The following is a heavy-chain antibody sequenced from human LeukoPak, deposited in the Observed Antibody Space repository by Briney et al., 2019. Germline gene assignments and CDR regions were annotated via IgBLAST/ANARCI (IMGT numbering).Heavy chain of an antibody. J-gene: IGHJ5*02. CDR1: GYTFISYD. V-gene: IGHV1-18*01. CDR3: ACGGDIVVVPAAMENNWFDP. CDR2: ISAYNGNT. D-gene: IGHD2-2*01. Sequence: ASVKVSCKASGYTFISYDIHWVRQAPGQGLEWMGWISAYNGNTNYAQKFQGRVTITADKSTSTADMELSSLRSEDTAVYYCACGGDIVVVPAAMENNWFDPWGQGTLVTVSS.